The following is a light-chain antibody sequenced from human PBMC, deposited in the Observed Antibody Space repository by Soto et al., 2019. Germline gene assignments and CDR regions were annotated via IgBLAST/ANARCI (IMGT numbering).Light chain of an antibody. Sequence: QSVLTQPPSVSGAPGQRVTISCTGSSSNIGAGYDVHWYQQLPGTAPKLLISGNSNRPSGVPDRFSGSKSGTSAPLAITGIQAEDEADYYCQSYDSSLSGWVFGGGTKLTVL. CDR3: QSYDSSLSGWV. CDR2: GNS. V-gene: IGLV1-40*01. J-gene: IGLJ3*02. CDR1: SSNIGAGYD.